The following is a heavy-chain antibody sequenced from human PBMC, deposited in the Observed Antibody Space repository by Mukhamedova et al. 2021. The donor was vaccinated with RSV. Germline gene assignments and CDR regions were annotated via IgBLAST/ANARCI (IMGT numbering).Heavy chain of an antibody. D-gene: IGHD3-22*01. V-gene: IGHV3-33*01. CDR3: ARDTYSSGLHYFDY. CDR1: SSYG. Sequence: SSYGMHWVRQAPGKGLEWVAVIWYDGSNKYYADSVKGRFTISRDNSKNTLYLQMNSLRAEGTAVYYCARDTYSSGLHYFDYWGQ. J-gene: IGHJ4*02. CDR2: IWYDGSNK.